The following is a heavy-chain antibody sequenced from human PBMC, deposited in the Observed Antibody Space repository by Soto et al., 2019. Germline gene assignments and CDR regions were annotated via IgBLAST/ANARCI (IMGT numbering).Heavy chain of an antibody. D-gene: IGHD3-9*01. CDR1: GYTFTSYG. V-gene: IGHV1-18*01. Sequence: ASVKVSCKASGYTFTSYGISWVRQAPGQGLEWMGWISAYNGNTNYAQKLQGRVTMTTDTSTSTAYMELRSLRSDDTAVYYCATRMLYDILTGYSYAFDIWGQGTMVTVSS. CDR3: ATRMLYDILTGYSYAFDI. CDR2: ISAYNGNT. J-gene: IGHJ3*02.